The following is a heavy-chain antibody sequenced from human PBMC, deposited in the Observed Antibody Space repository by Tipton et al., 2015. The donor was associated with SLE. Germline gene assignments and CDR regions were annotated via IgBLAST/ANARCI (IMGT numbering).Heavy chain of an antibody. V-gene: IGHV4-59*01. CDR3: ARAEGSWDAFDI. CDR1: GGSISSYY. J-gene: IGHJ3*02. D-gene: IGHD2-15*01. CDR2: IYYSGST. Sequence: QLVQSGPEVKPSETLSLTCTVSGGSISSYYWSWIRQPPGRGLEWIGYIYYSGSTNYKPSLKSRVTISVDTSKNQFSLKLSSVTAADTAVYYCARAEGSWDAFDIWGQGTMVTVSS.